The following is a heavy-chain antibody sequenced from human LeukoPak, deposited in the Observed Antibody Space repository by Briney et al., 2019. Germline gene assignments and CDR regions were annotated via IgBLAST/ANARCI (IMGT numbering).Heavy chain of an antibody. CDR3: ARGYSNYVA. CDR2: IYYSGST. D-gene: IGHD4-11*01. V-gene: IGHV4-39*07. CDR1: GGSISSSSYY. Sequence: PSETLSLTCTVPGGSISSSSYYWGWIRQPPGKGLEWIGSIYYSGSTYYNPSLKSRVTISVDTSKNQFSLKLSSVTAADTAVYYCARGYSNYVAWGQGTLVTVSS. J-gene: IGHJ4*02.